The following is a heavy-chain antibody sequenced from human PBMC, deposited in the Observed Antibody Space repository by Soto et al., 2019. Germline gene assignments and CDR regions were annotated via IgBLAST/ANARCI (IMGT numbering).Heavy chain of an antibody. CDR3: ARLPWADYGGIFDP. Sequence: GASVKVSCKASGYTFTTYGVSWVRQAPGQGLEWMGWISAYNGNTNYAQKLQGRLTMTTDTSTSTVYMELRNLSSDDTAVYYCARLPWADYGGIFDPWGQGTLVTVSS. D-gene: IGHD4-17*01. CDR2: ISAYNGNT. CDR1: GYTFTTYG. J-gene: IGHJ5*02. V-gene: IGHV1-18*01.